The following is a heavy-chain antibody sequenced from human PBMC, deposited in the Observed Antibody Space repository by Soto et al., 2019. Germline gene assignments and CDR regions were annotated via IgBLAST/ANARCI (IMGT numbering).Heavy chain of an antibody. D-gene: IGHD3-22*01. Sequence: PGGSLRLSCAASGFTFSSYAIHWVRQAPGKGLEWVAIISYDGNNKYYADSVKGRFTISRDNSKNTLYLQMNSLRAEDTAVYYCVKGEYYYDSSGYYPFDYWGQGTLVTVSS. V-gene: IGHV3-30-3*01. CDR3: VKGEYYYDSSGYYPFDY. J-gene: IGHJ4*02. CDR1: GFTFSSYA. CDR2: ISYDGNNK.